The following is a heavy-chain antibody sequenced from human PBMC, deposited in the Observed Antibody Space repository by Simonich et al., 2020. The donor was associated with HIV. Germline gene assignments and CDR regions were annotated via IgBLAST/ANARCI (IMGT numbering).Heavy chain of an antibody. CDR3: ATHGPGSYSSALDI. Sequence: QVQLVHSGAEVNKLRASVKVSCKASGYTFTVNYMHWVLQAPGQGLEWMGWTSPNRGDTNDAQKFQGRVTMTRDTSVTTAYMQLTRLRSDDTAVYYCATHGPGSYSSALDIWGQGTKVTVSS. D-gene: IGHD1-26*01. J-gene: IGHJ3*02. V-gene: IGHV1-2*03. CDR2: TSPNRGDT. CDR1: GYTFTVNY.